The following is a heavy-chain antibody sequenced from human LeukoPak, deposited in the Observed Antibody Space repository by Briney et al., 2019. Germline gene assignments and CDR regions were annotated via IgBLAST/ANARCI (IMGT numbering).Heavy chain of an antibody. Sequence: SETLSLTCSVSGGSLSPYYRSWIRQPPGKGLEWIGYIFSSGSTNYNPSLKSRVTISVDASRNQFSLKLSSVTAADTAVYYCARRQIYFDYWGQGTLVTVSS. J-gene: IGHJ4*02. CDR1: GGSLSPYY. V-gene: IGHV4-4*09. CDR3: ARRQIYFDY. CDR2: IFSSGST.